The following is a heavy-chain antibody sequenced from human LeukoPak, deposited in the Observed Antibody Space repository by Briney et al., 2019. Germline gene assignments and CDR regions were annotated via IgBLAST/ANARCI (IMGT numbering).Heavy chain of an antibody. CDR2: ISGSGAST. J-gene: IGHJ4*02. D-gene: IGHD6-19*01. Sequence: GESLRLSCAASGFTFSSFAMSWVRQAPGRGLEWVSSISGSGASTYYADSVKGRFTISRDNSRNTLYLQMSNLRAEDTAVYYCAKSHSVAVAGTYSTYYFDSWGQGTLVTVSS. CDR1: GFTFSSFA. CDR3: AKSHSVAVAGTYSTYYFDS. V-gene: IGHV3-23*01.